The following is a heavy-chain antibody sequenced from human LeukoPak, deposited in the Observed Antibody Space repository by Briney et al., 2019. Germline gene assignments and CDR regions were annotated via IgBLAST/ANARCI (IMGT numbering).Heavy chain of an antibody. CDR3: ARDRGYSGYAYGY. CDR1: GFTFSSYG. D-gene: IGHD5-12*01. J-gene: IGHJ4*02. Sequence: HPGRSLRLSCAASGFTFSSYGMHWVRQAPGKGLEWVAVISYDGSNKYYADSVKGRFTISRDNAKNTLYLQMNSLRAEDTAVYYCARDRGYSGYAYGYWGQGTLVTVSS. V-gene: IGHV3-30*03. CDR2: ISYDGSNK.